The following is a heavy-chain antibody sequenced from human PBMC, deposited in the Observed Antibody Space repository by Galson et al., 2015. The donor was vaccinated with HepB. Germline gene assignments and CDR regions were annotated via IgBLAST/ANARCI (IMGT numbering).Heavy chain of an antibody. V-gene: IGHV3-53*01. J-gene: IGHJ4*02. CDR1: GFSVTSNY. CDR2: IYGGRNT. Sequence: SLRLSCAASGFSVTSNYMNWVRQAPGKGLEWVSVIYGGRNTYFAEIVKGRFTISREHSKNAVYLQMSSLRAEDTAVYYCAQLGTGYWGQGTLVAVSS. CDR3: AQLGTGY. D-gene: IGHD7-27*01.